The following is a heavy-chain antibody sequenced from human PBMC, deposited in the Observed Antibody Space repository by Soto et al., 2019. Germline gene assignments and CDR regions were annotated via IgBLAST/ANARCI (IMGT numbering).Heavy chain of an antibody. V-gene: IGHV1-46*01. CDR3: ALKVVTYCEK. CDR2: INPAGGTT. CDR1: GYSFTSTY. Sequence: QVQLVQSGAEVKKPGASVRISCRASGYSFTSTYVHWVRQAPGQGPEWMGIINPAGGTTYYAQKFQGRLTITSDTSTDTAFIDLNDLTSEDTAVYFCALKVVTYCEKWGQGNLLTVSS. J-gene: IGHJ4*02. D-gene: IGHD2-21*02.